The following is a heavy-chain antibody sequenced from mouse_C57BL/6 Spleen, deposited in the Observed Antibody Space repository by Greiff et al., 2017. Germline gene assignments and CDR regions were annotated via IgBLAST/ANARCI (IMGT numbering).Heavy chain of an antibody. CDR2: IYPRSGNT. V-gene: IGHV1-81*01. Sequence: QVQLKESGAELARPGASVKLSCKASGYTFTSYGISWVKQRTGQGLEWIGEIYPRSGNTYYNEKFKGKATLTADKSSSTAYMELRSLTSVDSAVYSCARRNYYGSSPYAMDYWGQGTSVTVSS. CDR3: ARRNYYGSSPYAMDY. CDR1: GYTFTSYG. D-gene: IGHD1-1*01. J-gene: IGHJ4*01.